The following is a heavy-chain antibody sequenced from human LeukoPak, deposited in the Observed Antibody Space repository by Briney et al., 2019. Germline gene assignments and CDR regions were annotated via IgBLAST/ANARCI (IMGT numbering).Heavy chain of an antibody. CDR3: ARTGDYSRSTGGWFDP. CDR1: GDSINSHY. CDR2: IFYSGNT. Sequence: PSETLSLTCTVFGDSINSHYWSWVRQAPGKGLEWIGYIFYSGNTNYSPSLKSRVTISIDTSKKQFSLRLTSVPTADTAVYFCARTGDYSRSTGGWFDPWGQGTLATVSS. V-gene: IGHV4-59*11. J-gene: IGHJ5*02. D-gene: IGHD4-11*01.